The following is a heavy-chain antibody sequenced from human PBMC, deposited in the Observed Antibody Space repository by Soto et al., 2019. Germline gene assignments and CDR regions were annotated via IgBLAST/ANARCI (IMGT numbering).Heavy chain of an antibody. CDR2: IRERGGSA. Sequence: GGSLRLSGAACGFTFSIYAMSCVRQVPGKGLEWLSTIRERGGSAYYADSVKGRFTICSDNPKNTLYRQTNSMRDDDTAVYYCARPSGSNIGDAFDLWGQGKMVTVSS. D-gene: IGHD3-10*01. CDR3: ARPSGSNIGDAFDL. V-gene: IGHV3-23*01. CDR1: GFTFSIYA. J-gene: IGHJ3*01.